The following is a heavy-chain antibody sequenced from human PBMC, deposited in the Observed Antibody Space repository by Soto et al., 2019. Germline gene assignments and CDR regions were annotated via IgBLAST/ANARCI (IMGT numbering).Heavy chain of an antibody. CDR1: GYTFTSYA. D-gene: IGHD6-19*01. J-gene: IGHJ6*02. Sequence: GASVKVSCKASGYTFTSYAMHWVRQAPGQRLEWMGWINAGNGNTKYSQKFQGRVTITRDTSASTAYMELSSLRSEDTAVYYCARVGTAVYYYGMDVWGQGTTVTVSS. CDR3: ARVGTAVYYYGMDV. CDR2: INAGNGNT. V-gene: IGHV1-3*01.